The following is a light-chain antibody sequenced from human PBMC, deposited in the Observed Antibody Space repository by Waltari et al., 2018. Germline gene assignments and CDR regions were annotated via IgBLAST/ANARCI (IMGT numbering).Light chain of an antibody. CDR1: QSVSSSY. CDR2: GAS. V-gene: IGKV3-20*01. J-gene: IGKJ5*01. CDR3: QQYVTSPLA. Sequence: EIVLTQSPGTLSLSPGERATLSCRASQSVSSSYLAWYQQKPGQAPRLLIYGASSRATGIPDRFRGSGAGTDFTLTISRLEPEDFAVYYCQQYVTSPLAFGQGTRLEIK.